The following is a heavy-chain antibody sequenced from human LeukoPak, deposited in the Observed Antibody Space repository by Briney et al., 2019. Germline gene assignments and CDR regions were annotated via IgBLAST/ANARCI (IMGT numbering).Heavy chain of an antibody. D-gene: IGHD3-10*01. V-gene: IGHV3-7*01. J-gene: IGHJ6*03. CDR3: ARDQLWLYGRTSYYYYFYVDV. CDR1: GFTLSSYW. Sequence: GGSLRLSCPASGFTLSSYWMGWVRQAAGKGREWVANVKQEGSEKYYVDSVKGRFTLSRDKAKNLLYLQVNSLRDEDTAVYYCARDQLWLYGRTSYYYYFYVDVWGTGTTVAVSS. CDR2: VKQEGSEK.